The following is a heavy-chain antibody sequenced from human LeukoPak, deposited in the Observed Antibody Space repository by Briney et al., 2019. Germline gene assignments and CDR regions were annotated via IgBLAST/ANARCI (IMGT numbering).Heavy chain of an antibody. J-gene: IGHJ4*02. V-gene: IGHV3-30*18. Sequence: PGGSLRLSCAASGFSFRNSWMSWVRQAPGKGLEWVAVISYDGSNKYYADSVKGRFTISRDNSKNTLYLQMNSLRAEDTAVYYCAKALTHVPPNDYWGQGTLVTVSS. D-gene: IGHD2-2*01. CDR2: ISYDGSNK. CDR3: AKALTHVPPNDY. CDR1: GFSFRNSW.